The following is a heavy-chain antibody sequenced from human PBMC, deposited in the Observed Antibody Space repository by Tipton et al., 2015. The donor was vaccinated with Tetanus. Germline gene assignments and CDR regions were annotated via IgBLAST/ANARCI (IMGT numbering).Heavy chain of an antibody. J-gene: IGHJ4*02. CDR3: ARARAGLLPFDY. CDR1: GFTVSSNY. Sequence: AASGFTVSSNYMTWVRQAPGKGLEWVSVIHSGGNTYYADSVKGRFTISRDNSKNTLYLQMNSLRAEDTAVYYCARARAGLLPFDYWGQGTLVTVSS. V-gene: IGHV3-53*01. CDR2: IHSGGNT. D-gene: IGHD1-26*01.